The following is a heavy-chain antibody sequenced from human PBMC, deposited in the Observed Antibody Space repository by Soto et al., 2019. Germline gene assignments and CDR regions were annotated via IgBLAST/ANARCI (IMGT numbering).Heavy chain of an antibody. CDR3: ARVVGGYCYGMDV. CDR1: GGSISSSNW. J-gene: IGHJ6*02. CDR2: IYHSGST. Sequence: QVQLQESGPGLVKPSGTLSLTCAVSGGSISSSNWWSWVRQPPGKGLEWIGEIYHSGSTNYNPALKIRVTISVDKSKNQFSLKLSSVTAADTAVYYCARVVGGYCYGMDVWGQGTTVTVSS. V-gene: IGHV4-4*02. D-gene: IGHD2-2*01.